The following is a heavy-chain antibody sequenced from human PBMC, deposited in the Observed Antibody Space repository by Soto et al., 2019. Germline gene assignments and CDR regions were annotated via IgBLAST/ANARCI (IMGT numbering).Heavy chain of an antibody. Sequence: GGSLRLSCAASGFTFSSSAMTWVRQAPGKGLEWLSVISGSGGNTHYADPVKGRFTISRDNSKNTLYLQMDSLRAEDTAVYYCLKMALRFVDWSYLDSWGLGTLVTVSS. CDR3: LKMALRFVDWSYLDS. J-gene: IGHJ4*02. CDR2: ISGSGGNT. D-gene: IGHD3-3*01. V-gene: IGHV3-23*01. CDR1: GFTFSSSA.